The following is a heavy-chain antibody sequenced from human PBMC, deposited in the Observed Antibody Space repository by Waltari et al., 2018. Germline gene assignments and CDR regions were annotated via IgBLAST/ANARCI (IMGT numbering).Heavy chain of an antibody. J-gene: IGHJ2*01. CDR2: IYHSGST. CDR1: GYSISSGYY. V-gene: IGHV4-38-2*01. D-gene: IGHD3-9*01. Sequence: VQLQESGPGLVKPSETLSLPCAVSGYSISSGYYWGWFRQPPGKGLEWIGSIYHSGSTYYNPSLKSRVTISVDTSKNQFSLKLSSVTAADTAVYYCARPAVDILTGYPWYFDLWGRGTLVTVSS. CDR3: ARPAVDILTGYPWYFDL.